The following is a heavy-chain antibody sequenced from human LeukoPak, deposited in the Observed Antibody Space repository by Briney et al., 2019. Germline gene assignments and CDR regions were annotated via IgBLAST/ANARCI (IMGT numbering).Heavy chain of an antibody. D-gene: IGHD3-9*01. CDR3: AKDRWGILTGYIDY. CDR1: GFTFSSYA. Sequence: QPGGSLRLSCAASGFTFSSYAMHWVRQAPGKGLEWVAVISYDGSNKYYADSVKGRFTISRDNSKNTLYLQMNSLRAEDTAVYYCAKDRWGILTGYIDYWGQGTLVTVSS. CDR2: ISYDGSNK. V-gene: IGHV3-30*04. J-gene: IGHJ4*02.